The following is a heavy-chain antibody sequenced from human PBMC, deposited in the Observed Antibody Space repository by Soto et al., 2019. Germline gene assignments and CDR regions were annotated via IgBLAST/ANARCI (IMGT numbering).Heavy chain of an antibody. Sequence: WGSLRLSCAGSGFTFIRYSIHLVGHSPGKWLEWVSSIGTRSDIYYADSVKGRFTISRDNAKNSLSLQMNSLRAEDTGVYYCAREETAWPLAYGLDVWGQGTTVTVSS. CDR1: GFTFIRYS. CDR3: AREETAWPLAYGLDV. D-gene: IGHD2-21*02. J-gene: IGHJ6*02. V-gene: IGHV3-21*01. CDR2: IGTRSDI.